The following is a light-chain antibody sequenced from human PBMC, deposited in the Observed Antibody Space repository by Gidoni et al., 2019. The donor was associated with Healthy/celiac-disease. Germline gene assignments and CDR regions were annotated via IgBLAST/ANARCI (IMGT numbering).Light chain of an antibody. CDR1: SSNIGAGYD. CDR2: CNS. Sequence: QSVLTQPPSVSGAPGQRVTISCTGSSSNIGAGYDVQWYQQLPGTAPKLLIYCNSNRPSGVPDRFSGSKSGTSASLAITGLQAEDEADYYCQSYDSSLRGSVFGGGTKLTVL. V-gene: IGLV1-40*01. CDR3: QSYDSSLRGSV. J-gene: IGLJ2*01.